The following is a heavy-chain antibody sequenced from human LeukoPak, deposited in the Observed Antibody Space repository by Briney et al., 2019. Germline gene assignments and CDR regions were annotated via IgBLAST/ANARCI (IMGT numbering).Heavy chain of an antibody. CDR2: IHISGST. Sequence: KSSETLSLTCTVSGASISSGSYYWSWIRQPAGKGLEWIGRIHISGSTNYNPSLKSRVTISVDTSKNQFSMKLSSVTAADTAVYYCARDRYDIICSGGSCYPGHRKDVWGKGTTVTVSS. D-gene: IGHD2-15*01. J-gene: IGHJ6*04. V-gene: IGHV4-61*02. CDR1: GASISSGSYY. CDR3: ARDRYDIICSGGSCYPGHRKDV.